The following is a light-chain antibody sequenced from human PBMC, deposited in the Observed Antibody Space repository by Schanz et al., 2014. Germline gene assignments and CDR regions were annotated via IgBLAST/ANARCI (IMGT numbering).Light chain of an antibody. J-gene: IGLJ3*02. CDR3: FSYAGRNTYV. Sequence: QSALTQPPSASGSPGQSVTISCTGTSSDVGGYNFVSWYQQHPGKAPKLMIFEVSKRPSGVSNRFSGSKSGNTASLTISGLQAEDEADYYCFSYAGRNTYVFGGGTKLTVL. CDR2: EVS. CDR1: SSDVGGYNF. V-gene: IGLV2-8*01.